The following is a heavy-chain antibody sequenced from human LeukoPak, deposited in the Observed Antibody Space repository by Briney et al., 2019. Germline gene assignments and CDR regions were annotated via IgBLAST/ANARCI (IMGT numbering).Heavy chain of an antibody. CDR3: ARIQYSSGWGAFDY. Sequence: AGGSLRLSRAASGFTFSSYGMHWVRQAPGKGLEWVAAIWYDGSNKYYADSVKGRFTISRDNSKNTLYLQMNSLRAEDTAVYYCARIQYSSGWGAFDYWGQGTLVTVSS. D-gene: IGHD6-19*01. J-gene: IGHJ4*02. CDR2: IWYDGSNK. V-gene: IGHV3-33*01. CDR1: GFTFSSYG.